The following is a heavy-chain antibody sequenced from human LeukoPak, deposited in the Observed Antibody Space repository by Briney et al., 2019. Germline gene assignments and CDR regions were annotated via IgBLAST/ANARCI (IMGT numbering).Heavy chain of an antibody. CDR2: ISSSGSSI. CDR3: ARDFWSGFYTPYNWFDP. J-gene: IGHJ5*02. CDR1: GFTFSDYY. Sequence: PGGSLRLSCAASGFTFSDYYLSWIRQAPGKGLEWVSYISSSGSSIYYADSVKGRFTISRDNGKNSLYLQMNSLRAEDTAVYYCARDFWSGFYTPYNWFDPWGQGTLVSVSS. D-gene: IGHD3-3*01. V-gene: IGHV3-11*01.